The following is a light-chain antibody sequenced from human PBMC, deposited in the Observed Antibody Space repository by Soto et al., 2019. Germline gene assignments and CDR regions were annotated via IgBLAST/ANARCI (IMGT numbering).Light chain of an antibody. Sequence: QSVLTQPPSASGSPGQSVTISSTGTSSDVGAYNFVSWYQQHPGRAPKLLIYEVTKRPSGVPDRFSASTSGNTASLTISGLQAEDAADYYCSSYTSSNIWVFGGGTKLTVL. CDR3: SSYTSSNIWV. J-gene: IGLJ3*02. CDR1: SSDVGAYNF. CDR2: EVT. V-gene: IGLV2-8*01.